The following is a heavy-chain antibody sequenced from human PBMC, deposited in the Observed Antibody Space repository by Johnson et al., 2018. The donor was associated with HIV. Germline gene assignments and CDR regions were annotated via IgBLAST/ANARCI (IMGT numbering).Heavy chain of an antibody. CDR3: AKEFSVGVSMTFDI. J-gene: IGHJ3*02. Sequence: VQLVESGGDLVQPGGSLRLSCAASGFTFSSYDMHWVRQAPGKGLEWVSGISWNSGNIGYADSVKGRFTISRDNAKNSLYLQMNSLRAEDTALYYCAKEFSVGVSMTFDIWGQGTMVTVSS. V-gene: IGHV3-9*01. CDR2: ISWNSGNI. CDR1: GFTFSSYD. D-gene: IGHD3-10*01.